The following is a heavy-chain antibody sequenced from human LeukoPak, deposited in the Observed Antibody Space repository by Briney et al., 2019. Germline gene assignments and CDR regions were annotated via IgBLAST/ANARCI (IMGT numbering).Heavy chain of an antibody. CDR3: ATYVDYGRSYDQYGLDA. V-gene: IGHV3-23*01. CDR2: ISGGGST. Sequence: PGGSLRLSCAASGFTFGSYAMSWVRQAPEEGLEWVSTISGGGSTFYRDSVRGRFTITRDNSKNTVYLQMNSLRVEDTAVYYWATYVDYGRSYDQYGLDAWGQGPRSPSPQ. J-gene: IGHJ6*01. CDR1: GFTFGSYA. D-gene: IGHD3-16*01.